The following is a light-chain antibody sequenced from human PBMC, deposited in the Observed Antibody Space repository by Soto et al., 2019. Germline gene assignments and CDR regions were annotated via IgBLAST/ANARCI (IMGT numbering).Light chain of an antibody. CDR1: SSNIGAGYD. J-gene: IGLJ1*01. CDR3: QSYDTSPSGYV. V-gene: IGLV1-40*01. Sequence: QSVLTQPPSVSGAPGQRVTISCTGSSSNIGAGYDVHWYQQVPGTAPKLLIYANKNRPAGVPDRFSASKSGTSASLAITGLQAEDGADYYCQSYDTSPSGYVFGTGTKVTVL. CDR2: ANK.